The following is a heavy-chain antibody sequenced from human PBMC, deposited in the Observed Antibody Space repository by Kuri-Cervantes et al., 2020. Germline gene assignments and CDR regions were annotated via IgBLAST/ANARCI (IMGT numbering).Heavy chain of an antibody. CDR2: INQDGSER. CDR1: GFTFSRYW. V-gene: IGHV3-7*03. CDR3: SRDPRSLDY. J-gene: IGHJ4*02. Sequence: GGSLRLSCAASGFTFSRYWMSWVRQAPGKGLEWVANINQDGSERYYVDSVKGRFSISRDNAKNSLYLQMNSLRAEDTAVYYCSRDPRSLDYWGQGTLVTVSS.